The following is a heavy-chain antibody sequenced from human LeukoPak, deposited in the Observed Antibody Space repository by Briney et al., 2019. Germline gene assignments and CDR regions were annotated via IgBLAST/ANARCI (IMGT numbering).Heavy chain of an antibody. CDR2: IRSSGSTI. D-gene: IGHD1-26*01. V-gene: IGHV3-11*01. Sequence: MPGGSLRLSCAASGFTFSDYYMSWIRQAPGKGLEWVSYIRSSGSTIYYADSVKGRFTISRDNAKKSLYLQMNSLRAEDTAVYYCARDIYGGSYSIWGQGTLVTVSS. J-gene: IGHJ4*02. CDR3: ARDIYGGSYSI. CDR1: GFTFSDYY.